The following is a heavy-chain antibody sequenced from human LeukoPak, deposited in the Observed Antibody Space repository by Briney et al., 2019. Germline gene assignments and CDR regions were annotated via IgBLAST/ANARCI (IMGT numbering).Heavy chain of an antibody. J-gene: IGHJ4*02. Sequence: GGSLRLSCAASGFTFSSYAVSWVRQAPGKGLEWVSAISGCGGSTYYADSVKGRFTISRDNSKNTLYLQMNSLRAEDTAVYYCASSSSGWEYYFDYWGQGTLVTVSS. CDR2: ISGCGGST. V-gene: IGHV3-23*01. CDR3: ASSSSGWEYYFDY. D-gene: IGHD6-19*01. CDR1: GFTFSSYA.